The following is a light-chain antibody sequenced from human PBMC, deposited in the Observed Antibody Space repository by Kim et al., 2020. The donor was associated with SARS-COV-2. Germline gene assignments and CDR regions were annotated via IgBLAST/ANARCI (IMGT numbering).Light chain of an antibody. J-gene: IGKJ1*01. V-gene: IGKV1-5*03. CDR1: QSIGRW. CDR3: QQYNVLWT. Sequence: DIQMTQSPSTLSASVGDTVTITCRASQSIGRWLAWYQQRPGKAPKLLIYKASNLESGVPSRFSGGGSGTEFTLTISGLQPDDFATYYCQQYNVLWTFGQGTKVDIK. CDR2: KAS.